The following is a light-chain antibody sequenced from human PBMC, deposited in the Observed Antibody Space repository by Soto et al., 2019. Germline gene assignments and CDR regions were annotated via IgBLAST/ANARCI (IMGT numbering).Light chain of an antibody. CDR1: QSIALS. V-gene: IGKV1-39*01. CDR3: QQSFRSPIT. CDR2: VAF. J-gene: IGKJ5*01. Sequence: DIQMTQSPSSLSASVGDTVTMTCRASQSIALSVNWYQQKPGKAPKLLIYVAFTLESGVPSRFSGSGSGTEFTLIIRSLQPEDFATYYCQQSFRSPITFGQGTRLE.